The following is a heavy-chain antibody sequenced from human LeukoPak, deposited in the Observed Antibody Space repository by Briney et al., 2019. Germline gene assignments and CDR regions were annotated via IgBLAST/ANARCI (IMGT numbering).Heavy chain of an antibody. CDR3: ARGSGKVATTYFDY. J-gene: IGHJ4*02. CDR2: IYYSGSN. Sequence: SETLSLTCTVSGGSISSSSYYWGWIRQPPGKGLEWIGSIYYSGSNYYNPSLKSRVTISVDTSKNQFSLKLSSVTAADTAVYYCARGSGKVATTYFDYWGQGTLVTVSS. D-gene: IGHD5-12*01. V-gene: IGHV4-39*07. CDR1: GGSISSSSYY.